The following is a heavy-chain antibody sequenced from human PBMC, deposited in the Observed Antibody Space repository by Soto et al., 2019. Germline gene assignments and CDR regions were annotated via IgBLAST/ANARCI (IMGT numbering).Heavy chain of an antibody. CDR1: GFTVSSNY. V-gene: IGHV3-66*01. D-gene: IGHD1-1*01. J-gene: IGHJ6*03. Sequence: EVQLVESGGGLVQPGGSLRLSCAASGFTVSSNYMSWVRQAPGKGLEWVSVIYSGGSTYYADSVKGRFTISRDNSKNTLYLQMNSLRAEDTAVYYCASYNRFSVYYYYYRDVWGKGTTVTVSS. CDR3: ASYNRFSVYYYYYRDV. CDR2: IYSGGST.